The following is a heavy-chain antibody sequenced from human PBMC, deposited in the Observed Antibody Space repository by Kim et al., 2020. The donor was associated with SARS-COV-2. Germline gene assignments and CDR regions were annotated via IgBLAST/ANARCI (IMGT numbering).Heavy chain of an antibody. CDR3: TTRAWGGGDPVYYFDY. D-gene: IGHD2-21*02. CDR1: GFTFSNAW. Sequence: GGSLRLSCAASGFTFSNAWMSWVRQAPGKGLEWVGRIKSKTDGGTTDYAAPVKGRFTISRDDSKNTLYLQMNSLKTEDTAVYYCTTRAWGGGDPVYYFDYWGQGTLVTVSS. J-gene: IGHJ4*02. V-gene: IGHV3-15*01. CDR2: IKSKTDGGTT.